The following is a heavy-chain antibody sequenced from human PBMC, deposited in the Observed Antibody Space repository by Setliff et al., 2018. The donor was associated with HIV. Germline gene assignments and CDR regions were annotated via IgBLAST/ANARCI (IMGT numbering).Heavy chain of an antibody. J-gene: IGHJ2*01. V-gene: IGHV4-59*08. Sequence: LSLTCTVSGGSISSYYWSWIRQPPGKGLECIGYIYYSGSTNYNPSLKSRVTISVDTSKNQFSLKLSSVTAADTAVYYCARLCIAAAGTRSIPWYFDLWGRGTLVTVSS. CDR3: ARLCIAAAGTRSIPWYFDL. CDR1: GGSISSYY. D-gene: IGHD6-13*01. CDR2: IYYSGST.